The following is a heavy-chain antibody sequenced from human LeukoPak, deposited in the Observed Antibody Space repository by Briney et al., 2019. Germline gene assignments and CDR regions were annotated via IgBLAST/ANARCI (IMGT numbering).Heavy chain of an antibody. J-gene: IGHJ4*02. CDR3: AAGYSSSWENYYFDY. Sequence: SETLSLTCTVSGGSISSYYWSWIRQPAGKGLEWIGRIYTSGSTNYNPSLKSRVTISVDTSKNQFSLKLSSVTAADTALYYCAAGYSSSWENYYFDYWGQGTLVTVSS. CDR2: IYTSGST. V-gene: IGHV4-4*07. D-gene: IGHD6-13*01. CDR1: GGSISSYY.